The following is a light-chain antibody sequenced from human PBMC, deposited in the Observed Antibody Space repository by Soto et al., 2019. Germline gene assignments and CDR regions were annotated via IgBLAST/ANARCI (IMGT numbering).Light chain of an antibody. V-gene: IGLV8-61*01. Sequence: QTVVTQEPSFSVSPGGTVTLTCGLNSGSVSSSHYPSWYQQTPGQAPRTLVYSTNTRSSGVPDRFSGSILGNKAALTIAGGQADGESDYFFLPFLRRCLVFGGGTK. CDR2: STN. CDR1: SGSVSSSHY. CDR3: LPFLRRCLV. J-gene: IGLJ3*02.